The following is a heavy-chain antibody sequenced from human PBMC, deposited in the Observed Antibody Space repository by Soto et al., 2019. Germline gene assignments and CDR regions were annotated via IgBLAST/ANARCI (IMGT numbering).Heavy chain of an antibody. CDR2: IKSKGDGETT. D-gene: IGHD1-1*01. J-gene: IGHJ4*02. Sequence: EVQLVESGGGLLKPGGSLRLSCAASGFTFNKAWLSWVRQAPGKGLEWVGRIKSKGDGETTDYAAPVKGRFTLSRDDSKNMLYLQMTRLKSEDSAVYYCSTVLGQQLITFDYWGQGTLITVSS. CDR3: STVLGQQLITFDY. V-gene: IGHV3-15*01. CDR1: GFTFNKAW.